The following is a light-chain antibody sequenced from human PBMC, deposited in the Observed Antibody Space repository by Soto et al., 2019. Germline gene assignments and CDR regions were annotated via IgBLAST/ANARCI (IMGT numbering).Light chain of an antibody. CDR1: QGISSY. V-gene: IGKV1-8*01. CDR3: QQYYSYPPWT. CDR2: AAS. J-gene: IGKJ1*01. Sequence: AIRMTQSPSSFSASTGDRVTITCRASQGISSYLAWYQQKPGKAPKLLIYAASTLQSGVPSRFSGSGSGTDFTLTISCLQSEEFATYYWQQYYSYPPWTFGQGTKVEIK.